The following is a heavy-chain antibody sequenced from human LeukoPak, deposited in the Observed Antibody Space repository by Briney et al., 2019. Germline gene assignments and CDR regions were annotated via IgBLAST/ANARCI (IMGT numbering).Heavy chain of an antibody. J-gene: IGHJ4*02. D-gene: IGHD2-21*02. CDR3: AREGSAAYCGGDCYPHPPGDY. CDR2: INHSGST. Sequence: PSETLSLTCAVYGGSFSGYYWSWIRQPPGKGLEWIGEINHSGSTNYNPSLKSRVTISVDTSKNQFSLKLSSVTAADTAVYYCAREGSAAYCGGDCYPHPPGDYWGQGTLVTVSS. V-gene: IGHV4-34*01. CDR1: GGSFSGYY.